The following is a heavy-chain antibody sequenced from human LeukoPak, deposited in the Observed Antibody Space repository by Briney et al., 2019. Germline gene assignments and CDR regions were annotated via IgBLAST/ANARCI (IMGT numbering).Heavy chain of an antibody. CDR2: IKQDVSAK. CDR3: ARGYSSSPTWFDP. V-gene: IGHV3-7*04. CDR1: VFTFSSVW. Sequence: GGALRLSCAASVFTFSSVWISGGREAPGGGLGWVANIKQDVSAKYYVDSVRGGFIISRENAKNSLSLQMNSLRLERTAVYYCARGYSSSPTWFDPWGQGTLVTVSS. J-gene: IGHJ5*02. D-gene: IGHD6-13*01.